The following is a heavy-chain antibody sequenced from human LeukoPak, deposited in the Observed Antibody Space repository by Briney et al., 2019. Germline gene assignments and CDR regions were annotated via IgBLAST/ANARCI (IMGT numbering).Heavy chain of an antibody. D-gene: IGHD6-13*01. CDR1: GGSISSGSYY. CDR2: IYTSGST. V-gene: IGHV4-61*02. J-gene: IGHJ6*02. Sequence: SETLSLTCTVSGGSISSGSYYWSWIRQPAGKGLEWIGRIYTSGSTNYNPSLKSRVTISADTSKNQFSLKLSSVTAADTAVYYCARGEAGGSSYYYYYGMDVWGQGITVTVSS. CDR3: ARGEAGGSSYYYYYGMDV.